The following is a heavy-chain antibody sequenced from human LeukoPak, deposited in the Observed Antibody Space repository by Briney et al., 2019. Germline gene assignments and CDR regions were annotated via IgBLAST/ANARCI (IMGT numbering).Heavy chain of an antibody. D-gene: IGHD1-7*01. CDR1: GFTFDDYG. CDR3: ARVGNYPGYYMDV. J-gene: IGHJ6*03. V-gene: IGHV3-20*04. Sequence: GGSLRLSCAASGFTFDDYGMSWVRQAPGKGLEWVAGINWNAGSTGYADSVRGRFTISRDNAKNSLYLQMNSLRAEDTALYYCARVGNYPGYYMDVWGKGTTVTVSS. CDR2: INWNAGST.